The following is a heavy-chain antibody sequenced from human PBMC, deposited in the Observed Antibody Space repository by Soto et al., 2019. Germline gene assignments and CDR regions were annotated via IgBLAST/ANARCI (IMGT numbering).Heavy chain of an antibody. CDR1: GYTFTSYD. CDR3: ARVSSGWQVKPAEHFDY. V-gene: IGHV1-8*01. D-gene: IGHD6-19*01. CDR2: MNPNSGNT. J-gene: IGHJ4*02. Sequence: QVQLVQSGAEVKKPGASVKVSCKASGYTFTSYDINWVRQATGQGLEWMGWMNPNSGNTGYAQKFQGRVTMTRNTSISTAYMELSSLRSEDTAVYYCARVSSGWQVKPAEHFDYWGQGTLVTVSS.